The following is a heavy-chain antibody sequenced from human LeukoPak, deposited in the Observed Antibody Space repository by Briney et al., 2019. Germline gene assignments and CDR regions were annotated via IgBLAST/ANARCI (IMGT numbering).Heavy chain of an antibody. CDR1: GGSISSYY. V-gene: IGHV4-59*01. CDR3: ARDSSSYGFPYYYYGMDV. J-gene: IGHJ6*02. D-gene: IGHD5-18*01. Sequence: SEILSLTCTVSGGSISSYYWSWIRQPPGKGLEWIGYIYYSGSTNYNPSLKSRVTISVDTSKNQFSLKLSSVTAADTAVYYCARDSSSYGFPYYYYGMDVWGQGTTVTVSS. CDR2: IYYSGST.